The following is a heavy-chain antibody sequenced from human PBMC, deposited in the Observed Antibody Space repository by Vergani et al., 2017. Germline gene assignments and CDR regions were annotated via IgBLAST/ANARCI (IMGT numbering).Heavy chain of an antibody. J-gene: IGHJ6*03. CDR1: GFTFSSYA. CDR2: ISGSGGRT. CDR3: AKSLVLYYYYYMDV. V-gene: IGHV3-23*01. D-gene: IGHD6-13*01. Sequence: EVQLLESGGGLVQPGGSLRLSCAASGFTFSSYAMSWVRQAPGKGLEWVSAISGSGGRTYYADSVKGRFTISRDNSKNTLYLQMNSLRAEDTAVYYCAKSLVLYYYYYMDVWGKGTTVTVSS.